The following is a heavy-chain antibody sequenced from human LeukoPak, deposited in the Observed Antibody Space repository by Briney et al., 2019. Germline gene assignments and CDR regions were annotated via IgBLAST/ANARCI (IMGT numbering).Heavy chain of an antibody. CDR3: ARGPPYCSSTSCYLEY. D-gene: IGHD2-2*01. Sequence: GRSLRLSCAASGFTFSSYGMHWVRQAPGKGLEWVAVIWYDGSNKYYADSVKGRFTISRDNSKNTLYLQMNGLRAEDTAVYYCARGPPYCSSTSCYLEYWGQGTLVTVSS. V-gene: IGHV3-33*01. CDR1: GFTFSSYG. J-gene: IGHJ4*02. CDR2: IWYDGSNK.